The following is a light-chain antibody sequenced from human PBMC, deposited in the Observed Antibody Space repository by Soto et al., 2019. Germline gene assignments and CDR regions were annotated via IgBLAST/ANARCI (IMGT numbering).Light chain of an antibody. CDR2: EIN. Sequence: QSALTQPASLSGSPGQSITISCTGTSSDIGAYDYVSWFQQHPGKAPKLMICEINNRPSGVSNRFSGSKSGNTAYLTISGLQVEDEAEYFRSSFTTTSTHVFGTGTKLTVL. CDR1: SSDIGAYDY. V-gene: IGLV2-14*01. CDR3: SSFTTTSTHV. J-gene: IGLJ1*01.